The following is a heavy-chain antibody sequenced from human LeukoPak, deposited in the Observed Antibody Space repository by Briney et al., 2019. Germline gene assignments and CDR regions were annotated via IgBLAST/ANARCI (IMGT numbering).Heavy chain of an antibody. D-gene: IGHD3-3*01. CDR2: IYHTGST. Sequence: SETLSLTCDVSGYSISSGYYWGWIRQPPGKGPEWIGSIYHTGSTYYNPSLKSRVSISVDTSKNQFSLKVTSVTAADTALYYCARHDVGSGFRDWFDPWGQGTQVTVSS. J-gene: IGHJ5*02. V-gene: IGHV4-38-2*01. CDR1: GYSISSGYY. CDR3: ARHDVGSGFRDWFDP.